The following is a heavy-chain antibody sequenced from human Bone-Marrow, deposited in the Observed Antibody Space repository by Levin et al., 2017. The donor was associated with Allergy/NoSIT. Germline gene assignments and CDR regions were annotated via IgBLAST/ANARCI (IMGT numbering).Heavy chain of an antibody. Sequence: GGSLRLSCAASGFTFSTYAMIWVRQAPGKGLEWVSATTSTGGGTYYADSVKGRFTISRDNSKNTLYLQMNNLRAEDTAVYYCARCIAGALTKTLDYWGQGTLVTVSS. CDR2: TTSTGGGT. D-gene: IGHD6-19*01. CDR1: GFTFSTYA. CDR3: ARCIAGALTKTLDY. J-gene: IGHJ4*02. V-gene: IGHV3-23*01.